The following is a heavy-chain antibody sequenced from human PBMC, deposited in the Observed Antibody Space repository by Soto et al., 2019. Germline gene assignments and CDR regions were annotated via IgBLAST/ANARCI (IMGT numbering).Heavy chain of an antibody. CDR1: GGTFSSYA. V-gene: IGHV1-69*13. CDR2: IIPVFGTP. J-gene: IGHJ4*02. Sequence: SVTVSCTTAGGTFSSYASSLVRQAPVPGLEWMGGIIPVFGTPSYAQKFQGRVTITADESTSTADMELSSLRSEDTAVYYCARDREPDYDFWTGYPLWGQGPLVPVSS. D-gene: IGHD3-3*01. CDR3: ARDREPDYDFWTGYPL.